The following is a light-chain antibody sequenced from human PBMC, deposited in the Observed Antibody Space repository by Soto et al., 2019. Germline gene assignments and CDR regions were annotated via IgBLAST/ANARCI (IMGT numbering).Light chain of an antibody. J-gene: IGKJ2*01. Sequence: DIQMTQSPSSVSASVGDIITITCRASQPINTWLAWYQQKHGKAPNLLIYAASTLHRGAPSRFSGRGSGTDFSLTIRNLEPEDFDTYYCQQSNSFPYTFGQGTKVDIK. CDR2: AAS. V-gene: IGKV1-12*01. CDR3: QQSNSFPYT. CDR1: QPINTW.